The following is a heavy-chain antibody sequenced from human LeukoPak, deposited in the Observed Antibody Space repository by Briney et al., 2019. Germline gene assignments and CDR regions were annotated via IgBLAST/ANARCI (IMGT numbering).Heavy chain of an antibody. CDR2: ISYDGSNK. J-gene: IGHJ3*02. CDR3: ATVSDGYNRYKSAFDI. D-gene: IGHD5-24*01. Sequence: GRSLRLSCAASGFTFSSYAMHWVRQAPGKGLEWVAVISYDGSNKSYADSVKGRFTISRDNAKNSLYLQMNSLRAEDTAVYYCATVSDGYNRYKSAFDIWGQGTMVTVSS. V-gene: IGHV3-30*04. CDR1: GFTFSSYA.